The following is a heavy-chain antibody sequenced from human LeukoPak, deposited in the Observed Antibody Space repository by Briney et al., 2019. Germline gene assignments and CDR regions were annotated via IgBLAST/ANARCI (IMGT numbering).Heavy chain of an antibody. D-gene: IGHD3-22*01. CDR1: GGSISSSSYY. CDR3: AEGSDYYDSSGYSHAAFDI. Sequence: PSETLSLTCTVSGGSISSSSYYWGWVRQAPGKGLEWVSAISGSGGSTYYADSVKGRFTISRDNSKNTLYLQMNSLRAEDTAVYYCAEGSDYYDSSGYSHAAFDIWGQGTMVTVSS. CDR2: ISGSGGST. V-gene: IGHV3-23*01. J-gene: IGHJ3*02.